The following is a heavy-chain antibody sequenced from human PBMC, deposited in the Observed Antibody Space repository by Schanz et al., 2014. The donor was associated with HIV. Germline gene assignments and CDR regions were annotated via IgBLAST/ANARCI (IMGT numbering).Heavy chain of an antibody. V-gene: IGHV3-23*01. D-gene: IGHD3-9*01. J-gene: IGHJ4*02. CDR3: AKADEIRDFDWYSPPFDS. Sequence: EVQLLDSGGGLVQPGGSLRVSCAASGFSFSRYAMNWVRQAPGKGLQWVSTISGSGDRTYYAESVRGRVTISRDNSKNILYLQMSNLRAEDTAVYYCAKADEIRDFDWYSPPFDSWGQGTLVTVSS. CDR2: ISGSGDRT. CDR1: GFSFSRYA.